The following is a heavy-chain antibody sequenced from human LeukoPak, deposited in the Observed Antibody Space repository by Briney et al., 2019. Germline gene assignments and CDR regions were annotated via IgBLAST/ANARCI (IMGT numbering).Heavy chain of an antibody. CDR1: GFTFSSYA. J-gene: IGHJ4*02. D-gene: IGHD3-10*01. Sequence: GGSLRLSCSASGFTFSSYAMHWVRQAPGKGLEYVSATSSNGGSTYYADSVKGRFTISRDNSKNTLYLQMSSLRAEDTAVYYCVKAPHYYGSGSYHDYWGQGTLVTVSS. CDR3: VKAPHYYGSGSYHDY. CDR2: TSSNGGST. V-gene: IGHV3-64D*06.